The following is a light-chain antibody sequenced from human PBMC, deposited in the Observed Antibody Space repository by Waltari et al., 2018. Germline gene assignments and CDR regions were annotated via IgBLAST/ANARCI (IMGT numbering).Light chain of an antibody. Sequence: DIVMTQSPDSLAVSLGERATINCKSSQSVLCRTNNKNCLTWYQLNPGQPHKLLIYWASTRESGVPDRFSGSGSGTDFTLTISSLQAEDVAVYYCQQYDSTPTWTFGQGTKVEIK. V-gene: IGKV4-1*01. CDR1: QSVLCRTNNKNC. CDR2: WAS. J-gene: IGKJ1*01. CDR3: QQYDSTPTWT.